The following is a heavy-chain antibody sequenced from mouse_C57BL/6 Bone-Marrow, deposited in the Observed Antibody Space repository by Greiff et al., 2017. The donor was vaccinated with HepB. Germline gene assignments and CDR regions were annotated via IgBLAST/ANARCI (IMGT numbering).Heavy chain of an antibody. J-gene: IGHJ2*01. V-gene: IGHV1-5*01. Sequence: VQLQQSGTVLARPGASVKMSCKTSGYTFTSYWMHWVKQRPGQGLEWIGAIYPGNSDTSYNQKFKGKAKLTAVTSASTAYVELSSLTNEDSAVYYCTRQDGNYEEYFDYWGQGTTLTVSS. CDR1: GYTFTSYW. CDR3: TRQDGNYEEYFDY. D-gene: IGHD2-1*01. CDR2: IYPGNSDT.